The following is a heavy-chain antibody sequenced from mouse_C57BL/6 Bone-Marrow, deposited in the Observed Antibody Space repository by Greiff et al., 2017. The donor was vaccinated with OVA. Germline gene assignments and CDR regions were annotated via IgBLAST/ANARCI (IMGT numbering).Heavy chain of an antibody. CDR2: INSDGGST. CDR1: EYEFPSHD. Sequence: DVKLVESGGGLVQPGESLKLSCESNEYEFPSHDMSWVRQTPEKRLELVAAINSDGGSTYYPDTMERRFIISRDNTKKTLYLQMSSLRSEDTALYYWAKGKDYSNSMDYWGQGTSVTVSS. D-gene: IGHD2-5*01. J-gene: IGHJ4*01. V-gene: IGHV5-2*01. CDR3: AKGKDYSNSMDY.